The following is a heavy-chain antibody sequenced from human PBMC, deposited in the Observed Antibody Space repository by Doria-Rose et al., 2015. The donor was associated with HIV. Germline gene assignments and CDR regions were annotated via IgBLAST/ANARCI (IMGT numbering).Heavy chain of an antibody. V-gene: IGHV1-8*01. Sequence: TGQGLEWIGWMNPHSGNTAYAQKFQGRVTMTRSTSIETAYMELSRLKSEDTALYYCMRGRGIFVASRTWFDPWGQGTLVTVSS. J-gene: IGHJ5*02. D-gene: IGHD3-3*01. CDR2: MNPHSGNT. CDR3: MRGRGIFVASRTWFDP.